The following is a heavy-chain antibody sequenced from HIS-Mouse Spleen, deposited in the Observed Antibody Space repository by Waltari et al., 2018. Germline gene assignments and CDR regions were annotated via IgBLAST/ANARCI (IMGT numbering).Heavy chain of an antibody. V-gene: IGHV4-39*07. D-gene: IGHD6-13*01. CDR1: GGPISSSSYY. CDR3: AREIPYSSSWYDWYFDL. CDR2: IYYSGST. Sequence: QLQLQESGPGLVKPSETLSLTCTVPGGPISSSSYYWGWIRQPPGKGLEWRGSIYYSGSTYYNPSLKSRVTISVDTSKNQFSLKLSSVTAADTAVYYCAREIPYSSSWYDWYFDLWGRGILVTVSS. J-gene: IGHJ2*01.